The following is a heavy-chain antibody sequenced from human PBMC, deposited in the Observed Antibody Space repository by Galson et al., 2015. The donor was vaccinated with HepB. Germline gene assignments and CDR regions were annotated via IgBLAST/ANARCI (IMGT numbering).Heavy chain of an antibody. CDR3: ARDSSGYPFQF. J-gene: IGHJ4*02. CDR2: IIPVFGMI. D-gene: IGHD3-22*01. V-gene: IGHV1-69*04. Sequence: SVKVSCKVSGGMFIFSNTGYSWVRQAPGQGLEWMGNIIPVFGMINYGQNFKDRVTITADKSRSTVYMELNSLRLEDTAVYYCARDSSGYPFQFWGQGTLVTISS. CDR1: GGMFIFSNTG.